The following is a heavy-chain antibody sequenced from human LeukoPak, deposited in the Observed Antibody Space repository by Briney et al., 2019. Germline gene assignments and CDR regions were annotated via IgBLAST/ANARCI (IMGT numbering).Heavy chain of an antibody. Sequence: GGSLRLSCAASGFTFSSYAMHWVRQAPGKGLEWVAVISYDGSNKYYADSVKGRFTISRDNSKNTLYLQMNSLGAEDTAVYYCARDHLATVVYVFDYWGQGTLVTVSS. D-gene: IGHD4-23*01. CDR1: GFTFSSYA. J-gene: IGHJ4*02. CDR2: ISYDGSNK. CDR3: ARDHLATVVYVFDY. V-gene: IGHV3-30*04.